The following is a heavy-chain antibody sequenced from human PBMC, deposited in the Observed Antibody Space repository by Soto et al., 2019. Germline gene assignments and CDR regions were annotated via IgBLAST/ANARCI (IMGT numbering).Heavy chain of an antibody. J-gene: IGHJ6*02. Sequence: SVKVSCKASGGTLSSYAISWVRQAPGQGLEWMGGIIPIFGTANYAQKFQGRVTITADESTSTAYMELSSLRSEDTAVYYCARYEGIAVAATDYYYYYGMDVWGQGTTVTVSS. D-gene: IGHD6-19*01. V-gene: IGHV1-69*13. CDR1: GGTLSSYA. CDR2: IIPIFGTA. CDR3: ARYEGIAVAATDYYYYYGMDV.